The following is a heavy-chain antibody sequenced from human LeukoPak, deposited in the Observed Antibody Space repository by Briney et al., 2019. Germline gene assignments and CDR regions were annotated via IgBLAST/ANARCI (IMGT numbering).Heavy chain of an antibody. CDR3: ASLSGYSYGLDY. J-gene: IGHJ4*02. Sequence: GRSLRLPCAASGFTFRDYYMSWIRQAPGKGLEWVSYISSSGSTIYYADSVKGRFTISRDNAKNSLYLQMNSLRAEDTAVYYCASLSGYSYGLDYWGQGTLVTVSS. CDR2: ISSSGSTI. V-gene: IGHV3-11*04. D-gene: IGHD5-18*01. CDR1: GFTFRDYY.